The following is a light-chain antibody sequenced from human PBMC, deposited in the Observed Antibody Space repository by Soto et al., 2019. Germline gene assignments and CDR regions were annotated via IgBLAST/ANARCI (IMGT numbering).Light chain of an antibody. Sequence: ETVLTQSPGTLSLSPGERATLSCCAGQSVDSRYLAGYQQKPGQAPRLLIYESFNRATGIPDRFSGTRSGTDFTLTISRLEPEDFAVYYCQQFGGSPRYSFGQGTKVEIK. CDR3: QQFGGSPRYS. V-gene: IGKV3-20*01. CDR2: ESF. CDR1: QSVDSRY. J-gene: IGKJ2*03.